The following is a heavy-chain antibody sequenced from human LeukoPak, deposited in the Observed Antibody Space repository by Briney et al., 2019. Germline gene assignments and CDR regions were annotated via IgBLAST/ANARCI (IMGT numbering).Heavy chain of an antibody. CDR2: TYYSGST. CDR1: GGSISSGGYY. D-gene: IGHD3-9*01. J-gene: IGHJ5*02. V-gene: IGHV4-31*03. CDR3: ASWYDTLDGRFDP. Sequence: PSETLSLTCTVSGGSISSGGYYWSWIRQHPGKGLEWIGYTYYSGSTYYNPSLKSRVTISVDTSKNQFSLKLSSVTAADTAVYYCASWYDTLDGRFDPWGQGTLATVSS.